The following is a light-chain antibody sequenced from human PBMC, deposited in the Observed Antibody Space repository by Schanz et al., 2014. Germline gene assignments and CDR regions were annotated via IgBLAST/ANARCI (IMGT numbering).Light chain of an antibody. CDR1: QSLLYSSKNKNY. CDR2: WAS. Sequence: DIVMTQSPDSLAVSLGERATINCKSSQSLLYSSKNKNYLAWYQQKAGQPPKLLIYWASTRESGVPDRFSGSGSGTDFTLTISSLQAEDVAVYFCQQYYNAPLTFGGGTKVELE. J-gene: IGKJ4*01. CDR3: QQYYNAPLT. V-gene: IGKV4-1*01.